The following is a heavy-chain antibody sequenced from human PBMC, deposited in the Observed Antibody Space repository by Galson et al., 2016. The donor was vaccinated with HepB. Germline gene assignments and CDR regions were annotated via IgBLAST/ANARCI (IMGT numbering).Heavy chain of an antibody. CDR3: ARDPSGSLDY. D-gene: IGHD1-26*01. V-gene: IGHV3-21*01. CDR2: ISRSSDNK. J-gene: IGHJ4*02. Sequence: SLRLSCAASGFTFSSYSMNWVRQAPGKGLEWVSGISRSSDNKVYAEPVKGRFTISRDNAKNSLYLQMNSLRAEDTAVYYCARDPSGSLDYWGQGILVTVSS. CDR1: GFTFSSYS.